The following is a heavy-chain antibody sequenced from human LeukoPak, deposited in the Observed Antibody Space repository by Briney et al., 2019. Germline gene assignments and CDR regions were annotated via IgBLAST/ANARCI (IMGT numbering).Heavy chain of an antibody. CDR1: GGSISSYY. CDR2: IYYSGST. CDR3: ARVEGSSWYNNWLDP. J-gene: IGHJ5*02. Sequence: SETLSLTCTVSGGSISSYYWSWIRQPPGKGLEWIGYIYYSGSTNYNPSLKSRVTISLDTSKNQFSLKLSSVTAADTAVYYCARVEGSSWYNNWLDPWGQGTLVIVSS. V-gene: IGHV4-59*01. D-gene: IGHD6-13*01.